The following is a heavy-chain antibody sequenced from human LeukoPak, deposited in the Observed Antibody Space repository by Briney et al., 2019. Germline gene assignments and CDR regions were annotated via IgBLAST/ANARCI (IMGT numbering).Heavy chain of an antibody. CDR3: TTGGFYDSGASLDF. D-gene: IGHD3-22*01. CDR2: IYPGRSDT. V-gene: IGHV5-51*01. Sequence: GDSLKISCQGSGYSFPNYWLGWVRQMPGKGLDWMGIIYPGRSDTRYSPSFQGQVTVSADKSISTAYLQWSSLKASDTAMYYCTTGGFYDSGASLDFWGQGTLVTVSS. J-gene: IGHJ4*02. CDR1: GYSFPNYW.